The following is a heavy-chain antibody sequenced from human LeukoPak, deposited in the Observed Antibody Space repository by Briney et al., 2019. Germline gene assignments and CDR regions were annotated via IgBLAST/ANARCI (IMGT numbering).Heavy chain of an antibody. CDR1: GASLNYHY. J-gene: IGHJ6*02. D-gene: IGHD2-15*01. V-gene: IGHV4-59*11. CDR2: IYYTGST. CDR3: ARGGVYCSGGNCYSGRNYYGMDV. Sequence: PSETLSLTCSVSGASLNYHYWNWIRQSPGMGLEWIGYIYYTGSTRYNPSLESRVTISLDTSKNQFSLKLNSVTAADTAVYYCARGGVYCSGGNCYSGRNYYGMDVWGQGTTVTVSS.